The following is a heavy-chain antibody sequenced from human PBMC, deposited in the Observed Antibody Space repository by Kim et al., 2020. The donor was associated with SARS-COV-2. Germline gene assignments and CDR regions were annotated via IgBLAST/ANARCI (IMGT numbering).Heavy chain of an antibody. CDR1: GFTFSNYA. CDR2: ISGGGGSST. D-gene: IGHD6-6*01. J-gene: IGHJ4*02. V-gene: IGHV3-23*01. Sequence: GALRLSCAASGFTFSNYAMSWVRQAPGKGLQWVSGISGGGGSSTYFADSGKGRFSISRDDSTNTQYLQINGLRPDDTAVYYCARGLENVASRLLVYWGQGSLVAVSS. CDR3: ARGLENVASRLLVY.